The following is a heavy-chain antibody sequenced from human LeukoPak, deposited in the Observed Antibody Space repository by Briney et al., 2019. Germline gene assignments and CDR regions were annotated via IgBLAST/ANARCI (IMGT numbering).Heavy chain of an antibody. V-gene: IGHV3-23*01. CDR1: GFTFSSYA. CDR3: AKGVGTMVRGVNNWFDP. CDR2: ISGSGGST. Sequence: GGSLRLSCAASGFTFSSYAMSWVRQAPGKGLEWVSAISGSGGSTYYADSVKGRFTISRDNSKNTLYLQMNSLRAEDTAVYYCAKGVGTMVRGVNNWFDPWGQGTLVTVSS. J-gene: IGHJ5*02. D-gene: IGHD3-10*01.